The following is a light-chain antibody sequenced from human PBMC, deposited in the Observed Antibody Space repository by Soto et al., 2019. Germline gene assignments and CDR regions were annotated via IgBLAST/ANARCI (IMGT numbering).Light chain of an antibody. Sequence: EIVMTQSPATLSVSPGERATLSCRASQSVSSNLAWYQQKPGHAPRLLIYGASTRATGIPARFSGSGSGTEFTLTISSLQSEDFAVYYCQQYNNWPPEGTFGQGTKVDIK. CDR1: QSVSSN. CDR3: QQYNNWPPEGT. V-gene: IGKV3-15*01. J-gene: IGKJ1*01. CDR2: GAS.